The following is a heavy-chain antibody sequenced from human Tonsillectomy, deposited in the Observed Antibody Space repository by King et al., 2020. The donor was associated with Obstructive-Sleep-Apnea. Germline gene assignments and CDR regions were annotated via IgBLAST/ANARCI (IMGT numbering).Heavy chain of an antibody. J-gene: IGHJ4*02. Sequence: QLQESGPGLVKPSETLSLTCTVSGGSISSYYWSWIRQPPGKGLEWIGYIYYSGSTNYNPSLKSRVTISVDTSKNQFSLKLSSVTAADTAVYYCARDRGGSGTAYFDYWGQGTLVTVSS. V-gene: IGHV4-59*01. D-gene: IGHD3-10*01. CDR1: GGSISSYY. CDR3: ARDRGGSGTAYFDY. CDR2: IYYSGST.